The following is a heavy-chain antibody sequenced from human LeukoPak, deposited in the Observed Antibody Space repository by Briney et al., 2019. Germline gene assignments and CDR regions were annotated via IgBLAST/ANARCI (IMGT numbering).Heavy chain of an antibody. CDR2: INHSGST. J-gene: IGHJ4*02. CDR1: GGSFSGYY. CDR3: ARAYYFDY. V-gene: IGHV4-34*01. Sequence: SETLSLTCAVYGGSFSGYYWSWIRQPPGKGLEWIGEINHSGSTNYNPSLKSRVTISVDTSKNQFSLKLSSVTAADTAVYYCARAYYFDYWGQGTLVTVSS.